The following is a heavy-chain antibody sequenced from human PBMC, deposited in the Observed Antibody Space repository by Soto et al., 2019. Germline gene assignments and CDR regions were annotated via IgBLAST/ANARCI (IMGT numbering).Heavy chain of an antibody. CDR2: IIPIFGTA. V-gene: IGHV1-69*06. J-gene: IGHJ4*02. Sequence: SVKVSCKASGGTFSSYAISWVRQAPGQGLEWMGGIIPIFGTANYAQKFQGRVTITADKSTSTAYMELSSLRSEDTAVYYCARGSGTSGYSGYDESIFDYWGQGTLVTVSS. D-gene: IGHD5-12*01. CDR3: ARGSGTSGYSGYDESIFDY. CDR1: GGTFSSYA.